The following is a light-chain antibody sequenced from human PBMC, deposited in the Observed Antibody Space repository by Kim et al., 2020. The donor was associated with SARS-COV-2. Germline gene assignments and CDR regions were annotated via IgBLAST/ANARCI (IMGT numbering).Light chain of an antibody. J-gene: IGLJ3*02. V-gene: IGLV3-21*04. CDR3: QVWDSSSDHWV. CDR2: YDY. CDR1: NIGTKT. Sequence: SYELTQPPSVSVAPGETATITCGGNNIGTKTVHWYQQKPSQAPVLVIYYDYDRPSGIPERFSGSNSGNTATLTISRVEAGDEADYYCQVWDSSSDHWVFGGGTQLTVL.